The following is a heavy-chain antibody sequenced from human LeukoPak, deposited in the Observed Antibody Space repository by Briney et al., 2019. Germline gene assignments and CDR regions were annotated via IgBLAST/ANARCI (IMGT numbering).Heavy chain of an antibody. Sequence: PSETLSLTCTVSGGSISSYYWSWIRQPPGQGLERVGYIYYSGSTNYNPSLKSRVTISVDTYKNKFSLKLSSVTAAATALYYCARRVGYCNSNGCTPFDYWGQGTLVTVAS. D-gene: IGHD2/OR15-2a*01. CDR2: IYYSGST. J-gene: IGHJ4*02. CDR3: ARRVGYCNSNGCTPFDY. V-gene: IGHV4-59*01. CDR1: GGSISSYY.